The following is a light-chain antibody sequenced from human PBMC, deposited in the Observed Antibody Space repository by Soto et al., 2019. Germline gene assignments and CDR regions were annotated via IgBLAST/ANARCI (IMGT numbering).Light chain of an antibody. CDR3: QQYLDWPRT. CDR2: GAS. Sequence: IVLTQSPGTLSFSPGERATLSWRATQSVSSNYLAWYQHKPGQAPRLLIYGASNKATGIPDRFSGSGSGTVFTLTISSLQSDDFAVYYCQQYLDWPRTFGQGTKVDI. CDR1: QSVSSNY. J-gene: IGKJ1*01. V-gene: IGKV3-20*01.